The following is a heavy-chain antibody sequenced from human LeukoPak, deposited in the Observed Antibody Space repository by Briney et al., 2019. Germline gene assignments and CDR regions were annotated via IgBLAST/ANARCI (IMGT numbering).Heavy chain of an antibody. V-gene: IGHV3-30-3*01. CDR3: ARDSEDFNSYYYDSSGSGAFDI. CDR2: ISYDGSNK. D-gene: IGHD3-22*01. CDR1: GFTFSSYA. Sequence: GGSLRLSCAASGFTFSSYAMHWVRQAPGKGLEWVAVISYDGSNKYYADSVKGRFTISRDNSKNTLYLQMNSLRAEDTAVYYCARDSEDFNSYYYDSSGSGAFDIWGQGTMVTVSS. J-gene: IGHJ3*02.